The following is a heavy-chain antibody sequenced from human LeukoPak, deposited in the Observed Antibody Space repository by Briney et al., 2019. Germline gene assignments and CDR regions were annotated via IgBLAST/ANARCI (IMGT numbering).Heavy chain of an antibody. D-gene: IGHD2-15*01. Sequence: GASVKVSCKVSGYTLTELSMHWVRQAPGKGLEWMGGFDPEDDETIYAQKFQGRVTMTEDTSTDTAYMELSSLRSEDTAVYYCATAYCSGGSCYGDYMDVWGKGTTVTVSS. J-gene: IGHJ6*03. V-gene: IGHV1-24*01. CDR1: GYTLTELS. CDR2: FDPEDDET. CDR3: ATAYCSGGSCYGDYMDV.